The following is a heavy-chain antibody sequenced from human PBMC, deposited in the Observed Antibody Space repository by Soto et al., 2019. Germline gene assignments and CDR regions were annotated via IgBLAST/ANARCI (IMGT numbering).Heavy chain of an antibody. Sequence: GGSLRLSCAASGFTFSSYAMSWGRQAPGKGLEWVSAISGSGGSTYYADSVKGRFTISRDNSKNTLYLQMNSLRAEDTAVYYCAKELVRGGYYEDDAFDIWGQGTMVTVSS. CDR1: GFTFSSYA. D-gene: IGHD3-10*01. CDR2: ISGSGGST. J-gene: IGHJ3*02. V-gene: IGHV3-23*01. CDR3: AKELVRGGYYEDDAFDI.